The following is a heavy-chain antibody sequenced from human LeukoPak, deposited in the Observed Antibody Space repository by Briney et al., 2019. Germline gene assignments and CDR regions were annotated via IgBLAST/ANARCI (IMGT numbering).Heavy chain of an antibody. Sequence: GRSLRLSCAASGFTFDDYAMHWVRQAPGNGLEWVSGISWNSGSIGYADSVKGRFTISRDNAKNSLYLQMNSLRAEDTALYYCAKAYYYYGMDVWGQGTTVTVSS. J-gene: IGHJ6*02. CDR1: GFTFDDYA. CDR2: ISWNSGSI. CDR3: AKAYYYYGMDV. V-gene: IGHV3-9*01.